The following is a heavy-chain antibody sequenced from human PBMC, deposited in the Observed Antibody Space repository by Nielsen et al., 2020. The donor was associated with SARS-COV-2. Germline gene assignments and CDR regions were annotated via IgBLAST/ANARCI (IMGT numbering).Heavy chain of an antibody. V-gene: IGHV1-18*01. CDR3: AREAVAGDGFPVGAFDI. CDR1: GYTFTSYG. Sequence: ASVKVSCKASGYTFTSYGISWVRQAPGQGLEWMGWISAYNGNTNYAQKLQGRVTMTTDTSTSTAYMELRSLRSDDTAVYYCAREAVAGDGFPVGAFDIWGQGTMVTVSS. CDR2: ISAYNGNT. D-gene: IGHD6-19*01. J-gene: IGHJ3*02.